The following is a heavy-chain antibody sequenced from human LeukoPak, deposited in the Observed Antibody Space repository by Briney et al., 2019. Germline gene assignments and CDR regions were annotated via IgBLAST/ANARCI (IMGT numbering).Heavy chain of an antibody. CDR1: GDSVSSKSAA. Sequence: SQTLSLTCAISGDSVSSKSAAWSWIRQSPSRGLEWLGRTYYRSKWYNDYAVSVKSRITINPDTSKNQFSLQLNSVTPEDTAVYYCARDGGSDGPNPTLYYYYYGMDVWGQGTTVTVSS. J-gene: IGHJ6*02. CDR2: TYYRSKWYN. D-gene: IGHD2-15*01. V-gene: IGHV6-1*01. CDR3: ARDGGSDGPNPTLYYYYYGMDV.